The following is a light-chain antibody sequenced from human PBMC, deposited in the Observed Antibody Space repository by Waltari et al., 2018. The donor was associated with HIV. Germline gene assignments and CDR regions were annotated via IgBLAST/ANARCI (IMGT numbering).Light chain of an antibody. CDR2: WAS. CDR3: QQYYSTPPT. CDR1: PSLLYTSNSKNY. J-gene: IGKJ2*01. V-gene: IGKV4-1*01. Sequence: DIVMTQSPDPLAVSLGERASTNCKSSPSLLYTSNSKNYLAWYQQRPGQPLKLLIYWASIRESGVPDRFSGSGSGTDFTLTISSLQAEDVAVYYCQQYYSTPPTFGQGTKLEIK.